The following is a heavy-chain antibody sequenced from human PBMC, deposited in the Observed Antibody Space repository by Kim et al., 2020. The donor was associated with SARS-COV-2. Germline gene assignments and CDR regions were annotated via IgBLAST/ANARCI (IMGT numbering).Heavy chain of an antibody. V-gene: IGHV3-23*01. CDR2: IANGATT. D-gene: IGHD3-10*01. CDR3: AKRSLRYYGSGSASFDY. J-gene: IGHJ4*02. CDR1: GFTFNSYA. Sequence: GGSLRLSCAASGFTFNSYAMSWVRQAPGKGLEWVSTIANGATTYYADSVKGRFTISRDISKNTLSLQMNSLRAEDTALYYCAKRSLRYYGSGSASFDYWGQGTLVTVSS.